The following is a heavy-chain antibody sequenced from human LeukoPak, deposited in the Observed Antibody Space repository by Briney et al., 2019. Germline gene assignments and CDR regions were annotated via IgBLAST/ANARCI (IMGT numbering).Heavy chain of an antibody. CDR1: GFTFSSYA. V-gene: IGHV3-23*01. CDR3: AKELPSHCSGGVCYIPRALDAFDI. Sequence: GGSLRLSCAASGFTFSSYAMSWVRQAPGKGLEWVSAISGSGGSTYYADSVKGRFTISRDNSKNTLYLQMNSLRAEDTAVYYCAKELPSHCSGGVCYIPRALDAFDIWGQGTMVTVSS. J-gene: IGHJ3*02. CDR2: ISGSGGST. D-gene: IGHD2-8*02.